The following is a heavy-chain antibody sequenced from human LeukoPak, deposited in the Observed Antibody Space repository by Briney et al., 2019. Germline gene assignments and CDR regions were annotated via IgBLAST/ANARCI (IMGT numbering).Heavy chain of an antibody. J-gene: IGHJ4*02. D-gene: IGHD6-13*01. V-gene: IGHV1-18*01. Sequence: ASVKVSCKASGYTFTSYGISWVRQAPGQGLEWMGWISAYNGNTNYAQKLQGRVTMTTDTSTSTAYMELRSLRSDDTAVYYCARGPXAVRPGSSFDYWGQGTLVTVS. CDR3: ARGPXAVRPGSSFDY. CDR2: ISAYNGNT. CDR1: GYTFTSYG.